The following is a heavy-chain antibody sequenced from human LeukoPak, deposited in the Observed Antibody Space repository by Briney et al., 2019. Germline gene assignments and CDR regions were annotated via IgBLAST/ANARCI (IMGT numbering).Heavy chain of an antibody. CDR3: ARGPRGDGHNSLDY. V-gene: IGHV4-59*01. CDR2: IYYTGNT. Sequence: PSETLSLTCTVSGGSISSYYWSWIRQPPGKGLEWIGYIYYTGNTNYNPSLKGRVTISLDTSKNQFSLKLSSVTAADTAVYYCARGPRGDGHNSLDYWGQGTLVTVSS. J-gene: IGHJ4*02. CDR1: GGSISSYY. D-gene: IGHD5-24*01.